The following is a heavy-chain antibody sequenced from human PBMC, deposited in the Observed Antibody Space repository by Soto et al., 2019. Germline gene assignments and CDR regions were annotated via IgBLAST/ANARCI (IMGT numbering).Heavy chain of an antibody. CDR2: ISAYNGNS. CDR1: AYTFTSYG. D-gene: IGHD2-2*01. Sequence: QVQLVQSGGEVKKPGASVKVTCKASAYTFTSYGITWVRQAPGQGLEWVGWISAYNGNSKYAQKYEGRFTMTTDTSPSTADMELSSMRSDDTAVYYWARIADCSTTSCSFPSRVHVRGSYYYYGLDVWGQGTTVTVSS. V-gene: IGHV1-18*04. CDR3: ARIADCSTTSCSFPSRVHVRGSYYYYGLDV. J-gene: IGHJ6*02.